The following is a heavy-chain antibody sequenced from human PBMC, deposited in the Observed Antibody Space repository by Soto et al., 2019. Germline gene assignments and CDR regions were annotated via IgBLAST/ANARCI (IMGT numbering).Heavy chain of an antibody. V-gene: IGHV3-33*01. D-gene: IGHD1-26*01. Sequence: QVQLVESGGGAVQPGRSLRLSCAASRFTFSTYGMHWVRQAPGKGLEWVAFIWYDGSNYFYADSVKGRFTISRDNSKNTLYLQMNILRAEDTAVYYCARALSGRSLNTDHWGQGTLVTVSS. CDR3: ARALSGRSLNTDH. CDR1: RFTFSTYG. CDR2: IWYDGSNY. J-gene: IGHJ4*02.